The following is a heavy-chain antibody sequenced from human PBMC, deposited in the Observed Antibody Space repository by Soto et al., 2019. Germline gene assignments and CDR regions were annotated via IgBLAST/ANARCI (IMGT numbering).Heavy chain of an antibody. Sequence: QVQLVQSGAEVKKPGASVKVSCKASGYTFTGYYMHWVRQAPGQGLEWMGWINPNSGGTNYAQKFQGWVIMTRDTSISTAYMELSRLRSDDTAVYYCARGYGDYDDYYYGMDVWGQGTTVTVSS. D-gene: IGHD4-17*01. V-gene: IGHV1-2*04. CDR2: INPNSGGT. J-gene: IGHJ6*02. CDR3: ARGYGDYDDYYYGMDV. CDR1: GYTFTGYY.